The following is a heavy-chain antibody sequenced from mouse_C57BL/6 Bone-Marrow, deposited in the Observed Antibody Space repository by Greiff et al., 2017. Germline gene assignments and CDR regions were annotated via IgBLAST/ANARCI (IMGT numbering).Heavy chain of an antibody. V-gene: IGHV5-6*01. Sequence: EVQLVESGGDLVKPGGSLKLSCAASGFTFSSYGLSWVRQTPDKRLAWVATISSGGSYTYYPDSVKGRFTISRDNAKNTLYLQRSSLKSEDTAMYYCARVGTRVDYAMDYWGQGTSVTVSS. CDR3: ARVGTRVDYAMDY. J-gene: IGHJ4*01. D-gene: IGHD4-1*01. CDR1: GFTFSSYG. CDR2: ISSGGSYT.